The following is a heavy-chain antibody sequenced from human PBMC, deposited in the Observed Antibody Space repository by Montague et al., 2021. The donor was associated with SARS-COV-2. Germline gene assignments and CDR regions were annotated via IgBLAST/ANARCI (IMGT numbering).Heavy chain of an antibody. CDR2: ISYDGSNK. CDR3: ARDNYDYVWGGYRYIY. V-gene: IGHV3-30*04. Sequence: SLRLSCAASGFTFSSYAMHWVRQAPGKGLEWVAVISYDGSNKYYSDSVKGLFTISRDNSKNTLYLQMNSLRAEDTAVYYCARDNYDYVWGGYRYIYWGQGTLVTVSS. CDR1: GFTFSSYA. J-gene: IGHJ4*02. D-gene: IGHD3-16*02.